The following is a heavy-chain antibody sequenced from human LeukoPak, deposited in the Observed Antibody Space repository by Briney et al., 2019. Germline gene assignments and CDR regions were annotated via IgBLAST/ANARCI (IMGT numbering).Heavy chain of an antibody. CDR1: GYTFTGYY. CDR3: ARHYYSGYRNWFDP. CDR2: INPNSDGT. D-gene: IGHD3-22*01. V-gene: IGHV1-2*02. Sequence: ASVKVSCKASGYTFTGYYMRWVRQAPGQGLEWMGWINPNSDGTNYAQKFQGRVTMTRDTSISTAYMELSRLRSDDTAVYYCARHYYSGYRNWFDPWGQGTLVTVSS. J-gene: IGHJ5*02.